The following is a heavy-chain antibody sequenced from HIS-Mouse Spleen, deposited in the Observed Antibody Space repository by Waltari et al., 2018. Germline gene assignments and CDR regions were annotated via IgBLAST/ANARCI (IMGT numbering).Heavy chain of an antibody. CDR1: GFTFRSYG. CDR3: AKAWYSGYDY. CDR2: ISYDGSNK. V-gene: IGHV3-30*18. J-gene: IGHJ4*02. D-gene: IGHD5-12*01. Sequence: QVQLVESGGGVVQPGRSLRPSCEASGFTFRSYGMHWVRQAPGKGLEWVAVISYDGSNKYYADSVKGRFTISRDNSKNTLYLQMNSLRAEDTAVYYCAKAWYSGYDYWGQGTLVTVSS.